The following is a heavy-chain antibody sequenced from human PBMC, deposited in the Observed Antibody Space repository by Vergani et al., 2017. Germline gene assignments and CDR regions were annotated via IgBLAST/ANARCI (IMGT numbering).Heavy chain of an antibody. Sequence: EVQLVESGGGLVQPGRSLRLSCAASGFTFDDYAMHWVRQAPGKGLEWVSGISWNSGSIGYADSVKGRFTISRDNSKNTLYLQMNSLRAEDTAVYYCAKRYCSGGCYFDYWGQGTLVTVSS. CDR3: AKRYCSGGCYFDY. J-gene: IGHJ4*02. V-gene: IGHV3-9*01. D-gene: IGHD2-15*01. CDR1: GFTFDDYA. CDR2: ISWNSGSI.